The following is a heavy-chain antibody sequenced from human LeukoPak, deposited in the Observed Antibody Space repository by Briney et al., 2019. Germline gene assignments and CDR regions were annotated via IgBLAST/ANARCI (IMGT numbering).Heavy chain of an antibody. J-gene: IGHJ5*02. Sequence: ASVKVSCKASGGTFSSYAISWVRQAPGQGLEWMGGIIPIFGTANYAQKFQGRVTITADESTSTAYMELSSLRSEDTAVYYCASRGSIAARPSWFDPWGQGTLVTVSS. CDR2: IIPIFGTA. CDR1: GGTFSSYA. V-gene: IGHV1-69*13. D-gene: IGHD6-6*01. CDR3: ASRGSIAARPSWFDP.